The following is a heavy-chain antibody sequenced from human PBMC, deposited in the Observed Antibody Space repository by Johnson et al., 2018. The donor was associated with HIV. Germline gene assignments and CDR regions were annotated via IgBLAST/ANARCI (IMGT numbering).Heavy chain of an antibody. CDR3: ARGRYYYDSSGSDAFDI. Sequence: QVLLVESGGGVVQPGRSLRLSCAASGFTFSSYAMHWVRQAPGKGLEWVAVISYDGSNKYYADSVKGRFPISRDNSKNTLYLQMNSLRAEDTAVYYCARGRYYYDSSGSDAFDIWGQGTMVTVSS. J-gene: IGHJ3*02. D-gene: IGHD3-22*01. V-gene: IGHV3-30-3*01. CDR2: ISYDGSNK. CDR1: GFTFSSYA.